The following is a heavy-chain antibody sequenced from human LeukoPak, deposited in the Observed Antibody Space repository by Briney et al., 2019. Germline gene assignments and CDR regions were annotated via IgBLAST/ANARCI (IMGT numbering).Heavy chain of an antibody. CDR2: IYYSGST. D-gene: IGHD1-26*01. V-gene: IGHV4-59*01. J-gene: IGHJ4*02. Sequence: SETLSLTCTVSGGSISSYYWSWIRQPPGKGLEWIGYIYYSGSTNYNPSLKSRVTISVDTSKNQFSLKLSSVTAADTAVYYCAGWGGELRFDYWGQGTLVTVSS. CDR1: GGSISSYY. CDR3: AGWGGELRFDY.